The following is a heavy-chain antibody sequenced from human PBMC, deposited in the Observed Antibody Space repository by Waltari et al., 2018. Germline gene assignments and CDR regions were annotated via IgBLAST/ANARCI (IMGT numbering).Heavy chain of an antibody. Sequence: QVQLVESGGGVVQPGRSLRLSCAASGFTFSSYAMHWVRQAPGKGPEWVAVISYDGSNKYYADSVKGRFTISRDNSKNTLYLQMNSLRAEDTAVYYCARSRGREFRELLGSEYFQHWGQGTLVTVSS. J-gene: IGHJ1*01. V-gene: IGHV3-30-3*01. CDR1: GFTFSSYA. D-gene: IGHD1-26*01. CDR3: ARSRGREFRELLGSEYFQH. CDR2: ISYDGSNK.